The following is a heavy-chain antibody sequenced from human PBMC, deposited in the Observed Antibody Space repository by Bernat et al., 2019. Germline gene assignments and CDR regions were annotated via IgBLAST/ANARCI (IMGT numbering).Heavy chain of an antibody. CDR3: GRQYDH. CDR2: IKGDGSSS. D-gene: IGHD3-3*01. Sequence: EVQLVESGGGLVQPGGSLRLSCAASGFSFSSYWMHWVRQAPGKGLVWVSRIKGDGSSSNYAESVKGRFTISRDNAKNTLYLQLNSLRTEDTAVYYCGRQYDHWGQGTMVTVSS. J-gene: IGHJ4*02. V-gene: IGHV3-74*01. CDR1: GFSFSSYW.